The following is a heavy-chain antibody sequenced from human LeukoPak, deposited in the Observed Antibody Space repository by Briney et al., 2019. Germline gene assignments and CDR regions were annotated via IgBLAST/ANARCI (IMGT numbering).Heavy chain of an antibody. CDR1: GFTFNSYA. CDR3: AREMGVYDSSGYYFDY. D-gene: IGHD3-22*01. Sequence: GGSLRLSCAASGFTFNSYAMSWVRQAPGKGLEWVSYISSSGSTIYYADSVKGRFTISRDNAKNSLYLQMNSLRAEDTAVYYCAREMGVYDSSGYYFDYWGQGTLVTVSS. J-gene: IGHJ4*02. V-gene: IGHV3-48*03. CDR2: ISSSGSTI.